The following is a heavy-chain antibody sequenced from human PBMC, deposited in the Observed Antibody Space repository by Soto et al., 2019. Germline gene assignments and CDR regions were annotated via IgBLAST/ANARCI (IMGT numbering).Heavy chain of an antibody. D-gene: IGHD2-2*01. CDR1: GYTVTSYG. CDR3: ARDPGYCSSTSCSVVHNWFDP. CDR2: ISAYNGNT. J-gene: IGHJ5*02. V-gene: IGHV1-18*01. Sequence: ASVKVCCKASGYTVTSYGISWVRQAPGQGLEWMGWISAYNGNTNYAQKLQGRVTMTTDTSTSTAYMELRSLRSDDTAVYYCARDPGYCSSTSCSVVHNWFDPWGQGTLVTVSS.